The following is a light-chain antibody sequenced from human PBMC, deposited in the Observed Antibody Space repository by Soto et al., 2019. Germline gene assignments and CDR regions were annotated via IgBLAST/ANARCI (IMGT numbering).Light chain of an antibody. V-gene: IGKV3-15*01. J-gene: IGKJ1*01. Sequence: EIVMTQSPATLSVSPGERATLSCRASQSVSSNLAWYQQKPGQAPRLLIYGASTRATCIPARFSGSGSGTEVTLTISSLQSEDFAVYYCQQYNNWLWTFGQGAKVEIK. CDR3: QQYNNWLWT. CDR2: GAS. CDR1: QSVSSN.